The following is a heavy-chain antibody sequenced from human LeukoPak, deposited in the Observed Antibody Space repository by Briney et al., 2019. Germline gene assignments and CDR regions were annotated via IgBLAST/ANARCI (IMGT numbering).Heavy chain of an antibody. V-gene: IGHV3-33*01. CDR1: GFTFSSYG. D-gene: IGHD1-7*01. CDR3: ARVNWNYTGGYYYYYMDV. CDR2: IWYDGSNK. J-gene: IGHJ6*03. Sequence: PGRSLRLSCAASGFTFSSYGMHWVRQAPGKGLEWVAVIWYDGSNKYYADSVKGRFTISRDNSKNTLYLQMNSLRAEDTAVYYCARVNWNYTGGYYYYYMDVWGKGTTVTVSS.